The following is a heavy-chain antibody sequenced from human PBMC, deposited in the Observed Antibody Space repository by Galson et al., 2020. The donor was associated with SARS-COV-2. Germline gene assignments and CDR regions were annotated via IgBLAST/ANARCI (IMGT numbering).Heavy chain of an antibody. V-gene: IGHV2-26*01. CDR2: IFSHDET. J-gene: IGHJ5*01. CDR3: ARIRDFGTWGWFDP. CDR1: GFSLNSPRVG. Sequence: SGPTLVKPTETLTLTCTVSGFSLNSPRVGVSWIRQPPGKALEWLAHIFSHDETSYTTTASLRSRLTISKDISNSHVVLTLTNVDSADTGTYYCARIRDFGTWGWFDPWGQGTLVTVSS. D-gene: IGHD2-15*01.